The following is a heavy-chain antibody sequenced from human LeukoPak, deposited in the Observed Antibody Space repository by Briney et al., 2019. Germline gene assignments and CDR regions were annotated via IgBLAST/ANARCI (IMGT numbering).Heavy chain of an antibody. CDR2: ISWDGHSP. V-gene: IGHV3-43*01. Sequence: GGPLRLSCAGSGFSFDDYTMHWVRHAPGKGLEWVSLISWDGHSPYYADSVTGRFTISRDNSKNSPHMKMNSLRTEDPAVYCCANSLIRGGKVGGAFDNWGQGTLVTVFS. D-gene: IGHD3-10*01. CDR1: GFSFDDYT. J-gene: IGHJ4*02. CDR3: ANSLIRGGKVGGAFDN.